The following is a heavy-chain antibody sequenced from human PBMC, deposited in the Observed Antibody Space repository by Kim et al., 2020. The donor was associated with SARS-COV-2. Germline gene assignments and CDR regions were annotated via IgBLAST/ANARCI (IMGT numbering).Heavy chain of an antibody. J-gene: IGHJ6*03. CDR1: GESFNDYY. CDR2: INHSGST. D-gene: IGHD2-2*01. Sequence: SETLSLTCAVFGESFNDYYWTWVRRPPGKGLEWIGEINHSGSTNYNPSLKSRVTISSDTSKNQFSLKVTSLTAADTAVYYCARGRVGVVPSPILGLGPFWKYSSMDVWGRGATVIVSS. CDR3: ARGRVGVVPSPILGLGPFWKYSSMDV. V-gene: IGHV4-34*01.